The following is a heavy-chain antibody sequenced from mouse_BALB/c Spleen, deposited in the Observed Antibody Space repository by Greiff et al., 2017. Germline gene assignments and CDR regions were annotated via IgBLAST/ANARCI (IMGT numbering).Heavy chain of an antibody. J-gene: IGHJ4*01. Sequence: QVQLQQSGAELVRPGTSVKISCKASGYTFTNYWLGWVKQRPGHGLEWIGDIYPGGGYTNYNEKFKGKATLTADKSSSTAYMQLSSLTSEDSAVYFCARGGGNHYAMDYWGQGTSVTVSS. V-gene: IGHV1-63*01. CDR3: ARGGGNHYAMDY. D-gene: IGHD1-1*02. CDR1: GYTFTNYW. CDR2: IYPGGGYT.